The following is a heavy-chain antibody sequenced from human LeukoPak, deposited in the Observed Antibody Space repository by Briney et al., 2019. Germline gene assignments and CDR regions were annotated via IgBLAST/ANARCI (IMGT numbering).Heavy chain of an antibody. CDR2: ISAYSTYNGNT. V-gene: IGHV1-18*01. CDR1: GYTFTSYG. Sequence: ASVKVSCMASGYTFTSYGISWVRQAPGRGLEWMGWISAYSTYNGNTNYAQKFQGRVTMTTDTSTSTAYMELRSLRSDDTAVYYCTRDLGQWLLQGIFFDYWGQGTLVTVSS. J-gene: IGHJ4*02. CDR3: TRDLGQWLLQGIFFDY. D-gene: IGHD5-12*01.